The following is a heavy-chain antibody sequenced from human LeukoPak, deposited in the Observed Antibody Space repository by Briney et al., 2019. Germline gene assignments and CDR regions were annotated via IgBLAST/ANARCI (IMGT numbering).Heavy chain of an antibody. V-gene: IGHV3-23*01. Sequence: GGSLRLSCAASGFTFSSYGMSWVRQAPGKGLEWVSAISGSGGSTYYADSVKGRFTISRDNSKNTLYLQMNSLRAEDTAVYYCARDKAHLAAASFIDYWGQGTLVTVSS. J-gene: IGHJ4*02. CDR2: ISGSGGST. CDR3: ARDKAHLAAASFIDY. D-gene: IGHD6-13*01. CDR1: GFTFSSYG.